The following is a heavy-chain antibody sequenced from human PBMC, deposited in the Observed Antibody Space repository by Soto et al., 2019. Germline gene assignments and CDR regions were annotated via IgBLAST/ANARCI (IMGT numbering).Heavy chain of an antibody. J-gene: IGHJ4*02. CDR1: GGTFSSYA. Sequence: SVKVSCKASGGTFSSYAISWVRQAPGQGLEWMGGIIPIFGTANYAQKFQGKVTITADESTSTAYMELSSLRSEDTAVYYCARDRDYYDSSGYYQYDYWGQGTLVTVSS. CDR2: IIPIFGTA. V-gene: IGHV1-69*13. CDR3: ARDRDYYDSSGYYQYDY. D-gene: IGHD3-22*01.